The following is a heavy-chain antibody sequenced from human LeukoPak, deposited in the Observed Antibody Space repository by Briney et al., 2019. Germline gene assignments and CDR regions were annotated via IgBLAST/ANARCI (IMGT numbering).Heavy chain of an antibody. CDR2: ISYSGNTKGNT. J-gene: IGHJ5*02. V-gene: IGHV4-59*08. Sequence: SETLSLTCTVSGGSINSHYWNWIRQPPGKGLECIGEISYSGNTKGNTNYNPSLKSRVTIAADPSKNQVSLKLNSVTAADTAVYYCAADAGNWFVPWGQGTLVTVSS. CDR3: AADAGNWFVP. D-gene: IGHD6-13*01. CDR1: GGSINSHY.